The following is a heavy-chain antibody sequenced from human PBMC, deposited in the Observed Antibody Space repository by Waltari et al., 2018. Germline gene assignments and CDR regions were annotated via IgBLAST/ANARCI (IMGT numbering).Heavy chain of an antibody. CDR2: ILPIVGTA. CDR1: GATFSSYA. CDR3: ASSAGYGDYYYYGMDV. Sequence: QVQLVQSGAEVQKPGPSVKVSCKASGATFSSYAISWVRQAPGQGLQWMGGILPIVGTANYAQKFQGRVTITTDESTSTAYMELSSLRSEDTAVYYCASSAGYGDYYYYGMDVWGQGTTVTVSS. J-gene: IGHJ6*02. D-gene: IGHD4-17*01. V-gene: IGHV1-69*05.